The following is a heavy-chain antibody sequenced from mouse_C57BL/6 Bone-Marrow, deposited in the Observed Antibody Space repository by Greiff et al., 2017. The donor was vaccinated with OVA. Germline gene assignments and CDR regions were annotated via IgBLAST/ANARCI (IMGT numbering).Heavy chain of an antibody. CDR1: GYTFTDYY. CDR3: APFITTVEGFAY. J-gene: IGHJ3*01. D-gene: IGHD1-1*01. Sequence: VHVKQSGPVLVKPGASVKMSCKASGYTFTDYYMNWVKQSHGKSLEWIGVINPYNGGTSYNQKFKGKATLTVDKSSSTAYMELNSLTSEDSAVYYCAPFITTVEGFAYWGQGTLVTVSA. CDR2: INPYNGGT. V-gene: IGHV1-19*01.